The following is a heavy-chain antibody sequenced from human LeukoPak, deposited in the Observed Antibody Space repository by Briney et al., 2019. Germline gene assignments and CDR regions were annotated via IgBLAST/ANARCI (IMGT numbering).Heavy chain of an antibody. V-gene: IGHV3-21*01. D-gene: IGHD5-12*01. CDR3: AWLYYYYMEV. CDR1: GFTFRTTR. CDR2: INSRGDSI. J-gene: IGHJ6*03. Sequence: GGSLRLSCAAPGFTFRTTRMTWVRQAPGKGPEYIATINSRGDSINYADSVKGRFTVSRDNSKNLLYLQMNSLRVEDTGVYYCAWLYYYYMEVWGKGTTVT.